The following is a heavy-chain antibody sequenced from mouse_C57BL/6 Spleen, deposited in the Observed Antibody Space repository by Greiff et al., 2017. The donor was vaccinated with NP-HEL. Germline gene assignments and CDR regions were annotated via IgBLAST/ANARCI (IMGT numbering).Heavy chain of an antibody. V-gene: IGHV1-64*01. CDR2: IHPNSGST. D-gene: IGHD1-1*01. CDR1: GYTFTSYW. Sequence: QVQLQQSGAELVKPGASVKLSCKASGYTFTSYWMHWVKQRPGQGLEWIGMIHPNSGSTNYNEKFKSKATLTVDKSSSTAYMQLSSLTSEDSAVYYCAPTVGPEDAMDYWGQGTSVTVSS. J-gene: IGHJ4*01. CDR3: APTVGPEDAMDY.